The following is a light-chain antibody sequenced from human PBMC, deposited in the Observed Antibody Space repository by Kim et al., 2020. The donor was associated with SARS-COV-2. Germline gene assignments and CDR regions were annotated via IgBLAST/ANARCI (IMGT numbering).Light chain of an antibody. J-gene: IGKJ1*01. V-gene: IGKV1-27*01. Sequence: AAVRDRVTLTARASHVISTDVAGYPQKPGKVPKLLIYAASAWRSGVPLRFSVIGSGPAFTLTISSLHSDDAASYFCQHYYVAPPAFGQGTQ. CDR3: QHYYVAPPA. CDR1: HVISTD. CDR2: AAS.